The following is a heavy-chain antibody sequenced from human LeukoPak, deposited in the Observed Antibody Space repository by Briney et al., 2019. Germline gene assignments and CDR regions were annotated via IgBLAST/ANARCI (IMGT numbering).Heavy chain of an antibody. J-gene: IGHJ4*02. CDR1: GFTFSSYA. D-gene: IGHD5-18*01. V-gene: IGHV3-23*01. Sequence: GGSLRLSCAASGFTFSSYAMSWVRQAPGKGLEWVSAISGSGGSTYYADSVRGRFTISRDNSKNTLYLQMNSLRAEDTAVYYCAKLSLGYSYGFDYWGQGTLVTVSS. CDR2: ISGSGGST. CDR3: AKLSLGYSYGFDY.